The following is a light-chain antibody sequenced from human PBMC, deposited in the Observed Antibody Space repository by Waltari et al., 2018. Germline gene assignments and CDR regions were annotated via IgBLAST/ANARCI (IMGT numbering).Light chain of an antibody. CDR2: DAS. CDR3: HQRSNWPLT. J-gene: IGKJ4*01. Sequence: EIVLTQSPATLSLSPGERATLSCRASQSIVHYLAWYQQKPGQVPRLLIYDASNRASGIRARFSGSRSGADFTLIISSLEPEDFAVYYCHQRSNWPLTFGGGTKVEIK. CDR1: QSIVHY. V-gene: IGKV3-11*01.